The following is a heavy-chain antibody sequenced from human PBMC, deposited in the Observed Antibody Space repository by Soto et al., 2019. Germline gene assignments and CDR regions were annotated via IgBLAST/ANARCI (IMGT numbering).Heavy chain of an antibody. V-gene: IGHV4-59*03. D-gene: IGHD2-21*02. CDR2: IYYSGST. CDR1: GDSIKTHY. CDR3: ALPYAGDPAGFDY. J-gene: IGHJ4*02. Sequence: PSETLSLTCNVTGDSIKTHYWSWIRQPPGKGLEWIGYIYYSGSTLYNPSLKRRVTISVDTAKNQFSLRLNSLTAADTALYYCALPYAGDPAGFDYWGQGTLVTVSS.